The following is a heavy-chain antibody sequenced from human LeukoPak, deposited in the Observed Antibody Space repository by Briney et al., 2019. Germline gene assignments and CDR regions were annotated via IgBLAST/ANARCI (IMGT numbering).Heavy chain of an antibody. CDR3: ARDPLRYLRVGHYDY. D-gene: IGHD3-9*01. CDR2: IDYDSSHI. J-gene: IGHJ4*02. Sequence: PGGSLRLACAASGFTFSKSAMNWVRQVPGKGLEWVSSIDYDSSHIYYAASVRGRFTISRDNARNSVYLQMNSLRVEDTAVYYCARDPLRYLRVGHYDYWGQGTLVAVSS. CDR1: GFTFSKSA. V-gene: IGHV3-21*01.